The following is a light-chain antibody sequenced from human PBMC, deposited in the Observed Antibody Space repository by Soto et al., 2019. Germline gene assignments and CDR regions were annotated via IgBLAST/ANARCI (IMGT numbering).Light chain of an antibody. CDR1: SSDVGNYNF. V-gene: IGLV2-23*01. CDR2: EGS. Sequence: QSVLTQPASVSGSPGPSITISCTGTSSDVGNYNFVSWYQRHPDKAPKLMIYEGSKRPSGVSNRFSGSRSGNTASLTISGLQAEDEADYYCCSYAGSDTFVFGGGTKLTVL. CDR3: CSYAGSDTFV. J-gene: IGLJ2*01.